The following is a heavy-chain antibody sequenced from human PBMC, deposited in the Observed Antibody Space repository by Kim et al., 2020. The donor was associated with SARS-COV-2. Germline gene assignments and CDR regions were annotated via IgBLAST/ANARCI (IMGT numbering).Heavy chain of an antibody. J-gene: IGHJ4*02. Sequence: SETLSLTCTVSGGSISSSSYYWGWIRQPPGKGLEWIGSIYYSGSTYYNPSLKSRVTISVDTSKNQFSLKLSSVTAADTSVYYCARQSLPGGEGYSGSFDYWGQGTLVTVSS. CDR2: IYYSGST. CDR3: ARQSLPGGEGYSGSFDY. D-gene: IGHD5-12*01. CDR1: GGSISSSSYY. V-gene: IGHV4-39*01.